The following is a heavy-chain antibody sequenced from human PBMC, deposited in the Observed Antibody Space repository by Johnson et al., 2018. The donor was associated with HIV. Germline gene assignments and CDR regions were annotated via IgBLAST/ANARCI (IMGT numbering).Heavy chain of an antibody. Sequence: QVQLVESGGGLVKPGGSLRLSCAASGFTFSDYYMTWIRQAPGKGLEWVSYISGSGNIIYYTDSLKGRFTISRDNAKNSLYLQMNSLRAEDTAVYYCATRDPTYRPGAFDIWGQGTMVTVSS. V-gene: IGHV3-11*04. D-gene: IGHD1-14*01. CDR1: GFTFSDYY. J-gene: IGHJ3*02. CDR3: ATRDPTYRPGAFDI. CDR2: ISGSGNII.